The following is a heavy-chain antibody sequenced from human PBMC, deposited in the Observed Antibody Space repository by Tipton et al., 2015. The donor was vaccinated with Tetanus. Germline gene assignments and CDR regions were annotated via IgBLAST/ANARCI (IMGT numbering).Heavy chain of an antibody. Sequence: SLRLSCEGSGFTFGNYKMNWVRQAPGRGLEWVSSISSTSRYIYYADSVKGRFTISRDNAKNSLFLQMGSLRADDTAVYYCVSGSALDYWGPGTLITVSS. CDR2: ISSTSRYI. CDR3: VSGSALDY. CDR1: GFTFGNYK. J-gene: IGHJ4*02. V-gene: IGHV3-21*01. D-gene: IGHD6-25*01.